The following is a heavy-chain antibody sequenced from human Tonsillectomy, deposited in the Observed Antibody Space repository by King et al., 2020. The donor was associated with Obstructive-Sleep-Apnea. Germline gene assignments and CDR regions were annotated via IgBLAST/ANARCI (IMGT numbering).Heavy chain of an antibody. CDR2: IKSKTNGGTR. V-gene: IGHV3-15*01. CDR3: STEDD. J-gene: IGHJ4*02. Sequence: VQLVESGGGLVKPGGSLRLSCAASGFTFSNAWMSWGRQAPGKGLEWGGRIKSKTNGGTRDYHAPVKGRFTISRDESKNTLYLQMNSLNTEDTAIYYCSTEDDWGQGTLVTVSS. CDR1: GFTFSNAW.